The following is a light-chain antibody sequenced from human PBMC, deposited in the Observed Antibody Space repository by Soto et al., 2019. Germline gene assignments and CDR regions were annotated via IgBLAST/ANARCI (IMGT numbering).Light chain of an antibody. CDR3: ASSTSDSLYV. V-gene: IGLV2-14*01. J-gene: IGLJ1*01. CDR2: KVT. CDR1: SSDVGGNKY. Sequence: SALTQPGSVSGSPGQSITISCTGTSSDVGGNKYVSWYQQYPGKVPKLLINKVTNRPSGVSYRFSGSKSGNTASLTISALLAEDEADYFCASSTSDSLYVFGTGTKVTVL.